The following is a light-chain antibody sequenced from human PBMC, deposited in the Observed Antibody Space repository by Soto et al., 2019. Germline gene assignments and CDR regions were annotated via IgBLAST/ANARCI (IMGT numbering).Light chain of an antibody. CDR2: DAS. CDR1: QSVSSY. J-gene: IGKJ1*01. V-gene: IGKV3-11*01. CDR3: QQRGNWPLT. Sequence: EIVLTQSPATLSLSPGERATLSYRASQSVSSYFAWYQQKPGQAPRLLIYDASNRATGIPARFSGSGSGTDFTLTISSLEPEDFAVYYCQQRGNWPLTFGQGTKVEIK.